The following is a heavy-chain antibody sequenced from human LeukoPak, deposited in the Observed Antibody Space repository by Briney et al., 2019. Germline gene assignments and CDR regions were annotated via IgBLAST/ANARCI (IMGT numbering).Heavy chain of an antibody. CDR3: AGRLWRRDGYNLSAFDI. CDR1: GGSISSYY. D-gene: IGHD5-24*01. Sequence: PSETLSLTCTVSGGSISSYYWNRIRHPPGQGLEWHGFIYYSGSTNYNPSLKSRVTISVDTSKNQFSLKLSSVTAADTAVYYCAGRLWRRDGYNLSAFDIWGQGTMVTVSS. CDR2: IYYSGST. J-gene: IGHJ3*02. V-gene: IGHV4-59*01.